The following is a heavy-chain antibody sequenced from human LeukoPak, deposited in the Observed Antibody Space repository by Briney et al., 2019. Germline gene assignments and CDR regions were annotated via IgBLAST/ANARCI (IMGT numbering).Heavy chain of an antibody. D-gene: IGHD6-6*01. J-gene: IGHJ4*02. V-gene: IGHV3-21*01. Sequence: SGGSLRLSCAASGFTFSSYSMNWVRQAPGKGLEWVSSIGSSSSYIYYADSVKGRFTISRDNAKNSLYLQMNSLRAEDTAVYYCARAVSSSSGVAYWGQGTLVTVSS. CDR2: IGSSSSYI. CDR1: GFTFSSYS. CDR3: ARAVSSSSGVAY.